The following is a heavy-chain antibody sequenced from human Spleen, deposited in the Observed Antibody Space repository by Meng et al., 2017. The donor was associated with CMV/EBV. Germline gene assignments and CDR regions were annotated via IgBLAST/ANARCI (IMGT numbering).Heavy chain of an antibody. D-gene: IGHD5-18*01. Sequence: GESLKISCAGSGFTFSRYNMNWVRQAPGRGLEWVSAISSSSKYIYYADSVKGRFTISRDNAKNSLYLQMNSLGAEDTAVHYCARVVSYGYDYWGQGTLVTVSS. CDR1: GFTFSRYN. CDR2: ISSSSKYI. V-gene: IGHV3-21*01. J-gene: IGHJ4*02. CDR3: ARVVSYGYDY.